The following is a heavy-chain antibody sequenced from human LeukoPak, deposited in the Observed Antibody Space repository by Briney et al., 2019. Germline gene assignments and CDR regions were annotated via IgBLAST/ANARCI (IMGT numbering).Heavy chain of an antibody. Sequence: NPGGSLRLSCAASGFTFSDYYMSWIRQAPGKGLEWVSYISSSGSTIYYADSVKGRFTISRDNAKNSLYLQMNSLRAEDTAVYYCARDHDCGGDCFDLWGRGTLVTVSS. CDR2: ISSSGSTI. D-gene: IGHD2-21*01. CDR3: ARDHDCGGDCFDL. J-gene: IGHJ2*01. V-gene: IGHV3-11*01. CDR1: GFTFSDYY.